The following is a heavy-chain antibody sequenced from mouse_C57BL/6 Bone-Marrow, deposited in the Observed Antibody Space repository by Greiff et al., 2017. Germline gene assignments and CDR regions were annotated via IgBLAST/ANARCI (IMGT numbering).Heavy chain of an antibody. D-gene: IGHD4-1*01. Sequence: EVKLVESGGGLVKPGGSLKLSCAASGFTFSSYAMSWVRQTPEKRLEWVATISDGGSYTYYPDNVKGRFTISRDNAKNNLYLQMSHLKSEDTAMYYCARSVANWDFDYWGQGTTLTVSS. CDR2: ISDGGSYT. V-gene: IGHV5-4*03. CDR3: ARSVANWDFDY. CDR1: GFTFSSYA. J-gene: IGHJ2*01.